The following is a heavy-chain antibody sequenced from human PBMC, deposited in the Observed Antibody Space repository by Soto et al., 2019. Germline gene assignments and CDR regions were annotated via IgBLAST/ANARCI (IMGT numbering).Heavy chain of an antibody. D-gene: IGHD6-13*01. Sequence: GGSLRLSCAASGFTFNKFVMSWVRQAPGKGLEWVSGIIAGGATTYYADSVRGRFTISRDNSKNTLFLEMNTLSVEDTAVYFCAKSHDTSSWISGFDIWGQGTMVTVSS. CDR3: AKSHDTSSWISGFDI. J-gene: IGHJ3*02. CDR1: GFTFNKFV. CDR2: IIAGGATT. V-gene: IGHV3-23*01.